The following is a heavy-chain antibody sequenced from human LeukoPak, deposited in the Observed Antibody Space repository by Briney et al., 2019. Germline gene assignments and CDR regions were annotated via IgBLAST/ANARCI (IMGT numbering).Heavy chain of an antibody. D-gene: IGHD6-19*01. CDR2: INHSGST. CDR3: ARGLGVAGPRSLDY. CDR1: GGSFSGYY. Sequence: SETLSLTCAVYGGSFSGYYWSWIRQPPGKGLEWIGEINHSGSTNYNPSLKSRVTISVDTSKNQFSLKLSSVTAADTAVYYCARGLGVAGPRSLDYWGQGTLVTVSS. V-gene: IGHV4-34*01. J-gene: IGHJ4*02.